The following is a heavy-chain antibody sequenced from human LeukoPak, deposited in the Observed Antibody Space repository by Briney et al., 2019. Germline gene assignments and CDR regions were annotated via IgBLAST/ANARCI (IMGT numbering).Heavy chain of an antibody. CDR3: ASMRGDSSGYYYDYWYFDL. CDR1: GYTFTSYG. Sequence: ASVKVSCKASGYTFTSYGISWVRQAPGQGLEWMGWISAYNGNTNYAQKLQGRVTMTTDTSTSTAYMGLRSLRSDDTAVYYCASMRGDSSGYYYDYWYFDLWGRGTLVTVSS. D-gene: IGHD3-22*01. V-gene: IGHV1-18*01. J-gene: IGHJ2*01. CDR2: ISAYNGNT.